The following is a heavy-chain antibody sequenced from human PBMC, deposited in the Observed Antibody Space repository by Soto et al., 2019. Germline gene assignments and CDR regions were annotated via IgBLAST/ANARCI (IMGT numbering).Heavy chain of an antibody. J-gene: IGHJ3*01. Sequence: PSETLSLTCAVSGYSISSGYYWGWIRQPPGKGLEWIGSIYHSGSTYYNPSLKSRVTISVDTSKNQFSLKLSSVTAADTAVYYCARTADYYDSSGYYPPAWGQGTMVTVSS. CDR1: GYSISSGYY. V-gene: IGHV4-38-2*01. D-gene: IGHD3-22*01. CDR3: ARTADYYDSSGYYPPA. CDR2: IYHSGST.